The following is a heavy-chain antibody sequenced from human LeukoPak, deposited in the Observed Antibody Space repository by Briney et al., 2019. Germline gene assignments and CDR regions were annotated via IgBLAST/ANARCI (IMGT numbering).Heavy chain of an antibody. CDR1: GFTFSSYS. CDR3: ARDPSSSGG. Sequence: GGSLRLSCAASGFTFSSYSMNWVRQAPGKGLEWVSSITSSSSYINYADSVKGRFIISRDNAKNSLYLQMNSLRAEDTAVYYCARDPSSSGGWGQGTLVTVSS. CDR2: ITSSSSYI. D-gene: IGHD6-13*01. V-gene: IGHV3-21*01. J-gene: IGHJ4*02.